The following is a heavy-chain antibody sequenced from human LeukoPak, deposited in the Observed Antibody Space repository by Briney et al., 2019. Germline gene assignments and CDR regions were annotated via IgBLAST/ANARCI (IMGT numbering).Heavy chain of an antibody. J-gene: IGHJ4*02. CDR3: ARTKNNYYGDFDY. Sequence: GGSLRLSCAASGFTFSSYSMNWVRQAPGKGLEWVSSISSSRSTIYYADSVKGRFTISRDNAKNSLYLQMNSLRAEDTAVYYCARTKNNYYGDFDYWGQGTLVTVSS. V-gene: IGHV3-48*04. CDR2: ISSSRSTI. D-gene: IGHD4-17*01. CDR1: GFTFSSYS.